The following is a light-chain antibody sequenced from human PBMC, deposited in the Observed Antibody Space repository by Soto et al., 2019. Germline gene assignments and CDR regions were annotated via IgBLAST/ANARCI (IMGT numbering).Light chain of an antibody. Sequence: AIRITQSPSSLSASTGDRVTITCRASQGISSYLAWYQQKPGKAPKLLIYAASTLQSGVPSRFGGSGSGTDFTLTISCLQSEDFATYYCQQYYSYPPWTFGQGTRLEIK. CDR1: QGISSY. J-gene: IGKJ5*01. CDR3: QQYYSYPPWT. CDR2: AAS. V-gene: IGKV1-8*01.